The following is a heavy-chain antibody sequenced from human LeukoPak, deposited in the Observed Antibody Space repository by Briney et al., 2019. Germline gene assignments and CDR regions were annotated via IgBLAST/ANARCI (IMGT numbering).Heavy chain of an antibody. D-gene: IGHD2-15*01. V-gene: IGHV1-2*02. CDR3: ARESAGFGGFDY. CDR2: INPNRGDK. J-gene: IGHJ4*02. CDR1: GSFTGYN. Sequence: ASVKVSCKASGSFTGYNMHWVRQAPGQGLEWMGCINPNRGDKSYAQMFQGRVTLTRHTSISTAYMEVSSLRSDDTAVYYWARESAGFGGFDYWGQGSPVTVSS.